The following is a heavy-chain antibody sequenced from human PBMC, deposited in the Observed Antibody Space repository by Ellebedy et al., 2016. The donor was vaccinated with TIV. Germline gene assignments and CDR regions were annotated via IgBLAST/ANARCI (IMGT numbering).Heavy chain of an antibody. CDR2: ISGSGDST. D-gene: IGHD5-12*01. CDR3: AKGKEAGYDLDY. CDR1: GFTFSNYA. Sequence: GESLKISCAASGFTFSNYAMNWVRQAPGKGLEWVSGISGSGDSTYYADSVRGRFTISRDNSKNTLNLQMNSLRPEDTAVYYCAKGKEAGYDLDYWGQGTLVTVSS. V-gene: IGHV3-23*01. J-gene: IGHJ4*02.